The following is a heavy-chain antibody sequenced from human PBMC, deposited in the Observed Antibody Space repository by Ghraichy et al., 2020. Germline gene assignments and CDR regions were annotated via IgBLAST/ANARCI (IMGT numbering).Heavy chain of an antibody. V-gene: IGHV4-59*01. Sequence: SETLSLTCTVSGGSISSYYWSWIRQPPGKGLEWIGYIYYSGSTNYNPSLKSRVTISVDTSKNQFSLKLSSVTAADTAVYYCARDRYSYRYWGQGTLVTVSS. J-gene: IGHJ4*02. CDR1: GGSISSYY. CDR2: IYYSGST. CDR3: ARDRYSYRY. D-gene: IGHD5-18*01.